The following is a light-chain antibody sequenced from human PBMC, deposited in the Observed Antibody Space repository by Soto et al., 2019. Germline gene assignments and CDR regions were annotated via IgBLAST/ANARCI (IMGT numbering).Light chain of an antibody. CDR2: GAS. J-gene: IGKJ5*01. CDR3: QQYGGSPIT. V-gene: IGKV3-20*01. CDR1: QSVTTR. Sequence: IVLTQSPCTLSLSPGERVPLSCGASQSVTTRLAWYQHKPGQAPTLLMSGASNRASGVPVRFSGSGSGTDCTLTITRLEPEDVAMYYCQQYGGSPITFGLGTRLEIK.